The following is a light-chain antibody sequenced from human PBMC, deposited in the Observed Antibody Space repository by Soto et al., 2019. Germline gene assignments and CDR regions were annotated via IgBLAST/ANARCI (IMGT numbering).Light chain of an antibody. Sequence: QSALTQPPSASGSPGQSVTISCTGTSSDVGGYKYVSWYQQYPGKAPKLMIYEVSKRPSGVPDRFSGSKSGNTASLTVSGLQAEDEADYYCSSYAGFDSHVIFGGGTKLTVL. CDR1: SSDVGGYKY. CDR2: EVS. V-gene: IGLV2-8*01. J-gene: IGLJ2*01. CDR3: SSYAGFDSHVI.